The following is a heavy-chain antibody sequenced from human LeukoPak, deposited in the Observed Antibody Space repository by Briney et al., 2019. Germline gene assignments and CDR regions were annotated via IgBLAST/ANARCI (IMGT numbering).Heavy chain of an antibody. D-gene: IGHD6-13*01. J-gene: IGHJ4*02. CDR1: GYTFTGYY. CDR2: INPNSGDT. CDR3: ARDVYSSSWYSPPRYFDY. Sequence: ASVKVSCKASGYTFTGYYMNWVRQAPGQGLEWMGWINPNSGDTNSAQKFQGRVTMTRDTSISTAYMELSRLTSGDTAVYYCARDVYSSSWYSPPRYFDYWGQGTLVTVSS. V-gene: IGHV1-2*02.